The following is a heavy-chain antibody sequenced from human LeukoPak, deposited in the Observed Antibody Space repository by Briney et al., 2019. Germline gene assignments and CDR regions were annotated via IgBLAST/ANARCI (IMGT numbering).Heavy chain of an antibody. CDR1: GGSIIGYY. Sequence: SETLSLTCTVSGGSIIGYYWSWIRQSPGKGLVWLGYIYYSGSTNYNPSLKSRVTISVDMSKNQFSLKLSSVTAADTALYYCARHLTSYYDSSGYPRDAFDIWGQGTMVTVFS. V-gene: IGHV4-59*08. CDR2: IYYSGST. CDR3: ARHLTSYYDSSGYPRDAFDI. J-gene: IGHJ3*02. D-gene: IGHD3-22*01.